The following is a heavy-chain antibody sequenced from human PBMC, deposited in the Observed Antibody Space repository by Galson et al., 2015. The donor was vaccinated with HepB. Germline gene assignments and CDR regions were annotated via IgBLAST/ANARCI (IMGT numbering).Heavy chain of an antibody. J-gene: IGHJ4*02. CDR1: GFISRNYG. D-gene: IGHD3-22*01. V-gene: IGHV3-33*06. CDR2: IWYDGRDQ. CDR3: AKLDSSGCS. Sequence: SLRLSCATSGFISRNYGMHWVRQAPGKGLEWVAVIWYDGRDQKYADSVRGRFTISRDNSRNTLYLQMSSLRVEDTALYYCAKLDSSGCSWGQGTLVTVSS.